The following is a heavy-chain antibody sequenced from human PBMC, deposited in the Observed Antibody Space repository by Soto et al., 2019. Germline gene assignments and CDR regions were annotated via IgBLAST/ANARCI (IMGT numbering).Heavy chain of an antibody. D-gene: IGHD2-2*01. CDR1: RFTFSDYY. CDR2: ISSSGDTT. CDR3: ASRLGYCSGISCGPPYYFNF. Sequence: GGSLRLSCVASRFTFSDYYMTWIRQAPGKGLEWLSYISSSGDTTYYGESVEGRFTVSRDNAKNSLYLQMNSLRAEDTAVYYCASRLGYCSGISCGPPYYFNFWGQGTLVTVSS. V-gene: IGHV3-11*01. J-gene: IGHJ4*02.